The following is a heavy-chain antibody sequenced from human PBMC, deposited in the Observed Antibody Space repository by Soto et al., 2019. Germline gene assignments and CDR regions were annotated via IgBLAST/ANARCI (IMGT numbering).Heavy chain of an antibody. D-gene: IGHD2-2*02. Sequence: PGGSLRLFCVGSGFTFSTYSINWVRQAAGKGLEWVSSISSRSDIYYADSVKGRFNISRDNAKKSVSLQMNSLRAEDTAVYYCAREYTAWPLAYGLDGWGQGTTVTVSS. CDR1: GFTFSTYS. CDR3: AREYTAWPLAYGLDG. J-gene: IGHJ6*02. V-gene: IGHV3-21*01. CDR2: ISSRSDI.